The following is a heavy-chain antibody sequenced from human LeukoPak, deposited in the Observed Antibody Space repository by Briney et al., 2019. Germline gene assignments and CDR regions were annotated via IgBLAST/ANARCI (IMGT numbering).Heavy chain of an antibody. D-gene: IGHD1-14*01. J-gene: IGHJ3*02. CDR3: AKPRNRFAHSPDI. V-gene: IGHV3-23*01. CDR2: ISGSGGST. Sequence: SGGSLRLSCAASGFTFSSYAMSWVRQAPGKGLERVSAISGSGGSTYYADSVKGRFTISRDNSKNTLYLQMNSLRAEDTAVYYCAKPRNRFAHSPDIWGQGTMVTVSS. CDR1: GFTFSSYA.